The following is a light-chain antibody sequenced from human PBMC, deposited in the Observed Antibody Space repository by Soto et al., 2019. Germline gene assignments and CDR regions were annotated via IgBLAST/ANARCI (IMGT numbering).Light chain of an antibody. V-gene: IGKV1-5*03. CDR2: KAS. Sequence: DIRMTKSPSTLSASVGDRVTITCRASQSISSWLAWYQQRPGKAPKLLMHKASNLESGVPSRFSGSGSGTEFTLTISSLPPDDSATYYCQQYNRHSTFGQGTKVDIK. CDR1: QSISSW. CDR3: QQYNRHST. J-gene: IGKJ1*01.